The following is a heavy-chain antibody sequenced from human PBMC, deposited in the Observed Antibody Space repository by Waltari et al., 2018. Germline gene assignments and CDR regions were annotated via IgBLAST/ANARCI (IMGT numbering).Heavy chain of an antibody. J-gene: IGHJ5*02. CDR3: VHRRPPRDYGDYDWFDP. V-gene: IGHV2-5*01. Sequence: QITVKESGPTLVKPTQTLTLTCTFSGFSLTSSGEGVGWVRQPPGKALEWLALIYWNDNKHYNPSLESRLAIIKDTSKNQVVLTVTNMDPVDTATYYCVHRRPPRDYGDYDWFDPWGQGILITVSS. D-gene: IGHD4-17*01. CDR1: GFSLTSSGEG. CDR2: IYWNDNK.